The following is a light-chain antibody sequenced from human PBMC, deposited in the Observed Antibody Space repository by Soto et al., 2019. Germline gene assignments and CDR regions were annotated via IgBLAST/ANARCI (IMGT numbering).Light chain of an antibody. CDR3: TSYATGSTL. CDR1: SSDLGGYNY. CDR2: DVN. J-gene: IGLJ3*02. Sequence: QSVLTQPASVSGSPGQSITISCTGTSSDLGGYNYVCWYQQHPGKAPKLIIYDVNNRPSGISDRFSGSQSGNTASLTISGLQAEDEGTYYCTSYATGSTLFGGGTKVTVL. V-gene: IGLV2-14*03.